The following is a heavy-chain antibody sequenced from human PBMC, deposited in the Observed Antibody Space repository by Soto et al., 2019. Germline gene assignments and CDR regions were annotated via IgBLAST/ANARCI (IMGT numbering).Heavy chain of an antibody. J-gene: IGHJ4*02. Sequence: EVQLLESGGDLIQPGGSLRLSCAASGFSFNIYAMTWVRQAPGKGLEWVSAISRYGDFTYYADSVEGRFTISRDNSKNTLYLQMKSLRAEDTAVSYCAKDRYLDHDSRGYLFDNWGQGTLVTVSS. CDR3: AKDRYLDHDSRGYLFDN. D-gene: IGHD3-22*01. CDR2: ISRYGDFT. V-gene: IGHV3-23*01. CDR1: GFSFNIYA.